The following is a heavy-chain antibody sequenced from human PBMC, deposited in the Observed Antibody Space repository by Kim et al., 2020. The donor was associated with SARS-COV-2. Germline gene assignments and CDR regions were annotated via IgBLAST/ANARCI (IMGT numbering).Heavy chain of an antibody. CDR3: ANIEVTVGY. Sequence: GSTYYADSVKGRFTISRDNSKNTLYLQMNSLRAEDTAVYYCANIEVTVGYWGQGTLVTVSS. V-gene: IGHV3-23*01. D-gene: IGHD2-8*02. CDR2: GST. J-gene: IGHJ4*02.